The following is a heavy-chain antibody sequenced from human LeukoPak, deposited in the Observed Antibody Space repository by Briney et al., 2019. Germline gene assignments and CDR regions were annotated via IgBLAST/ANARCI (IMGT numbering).Heavy chain of an antibody. J-gene: IGHJ4*02. CDR1: GGSFSGYY. D-gene: IGHD3-22*01. CDR3: ARVARNSSGYYPVDY. Sequence: SETLSLTCAVYGGSFSGYYWSWIRQPPGKGLEWIGEINHSGSTNYNPSLKSRVTISVDTSKNQFSLKLSSVTAADTAVYYCARVARNSSGYYPVDYWGQGTPVTVSS. V-gene: IGHV4-34*01. CDR2: INHSGST.